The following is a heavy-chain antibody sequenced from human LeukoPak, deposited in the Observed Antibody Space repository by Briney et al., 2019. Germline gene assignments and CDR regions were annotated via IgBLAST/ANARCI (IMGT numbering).Heavy chain of an antibody. CDR2: IIPILGIA. D-gene: IGHD5-12*01. CDR3: ARDRERGYDSLYYYYYGMDV. Sequence: SVKVSCKASGGTFSSYAISWVRQAPGQGLEWMGRIIPILGIANYAQKFQGRVTITADKSTSTAYMELSSLRSEDTAVYYCARDRERGYDSLYYYYYGMDVWGQGTTVTVSS. CDR1: GGTFSSYA. J-gene: IGHJ6*02. V-gene: IGHV1-69*04.